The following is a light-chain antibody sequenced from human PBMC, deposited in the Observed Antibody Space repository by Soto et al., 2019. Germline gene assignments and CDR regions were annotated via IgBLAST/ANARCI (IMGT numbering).Light chain of an antibody. V-gene: IGKV1-5*01. CDR2: DAS. J-gene: IGKJ1*01. CDR3: QQYNSYST. CDR1: QSISSW. Sequence: DIQMTQSPSTLSASVGDRVTITCRASQSISSWLAWYQQKPGKAPKLLIYDASSLESGVPSRFSGSGSGTEFTLTISSLQPDYVATYYCQQYNSYSTFGQGTKVDIK.